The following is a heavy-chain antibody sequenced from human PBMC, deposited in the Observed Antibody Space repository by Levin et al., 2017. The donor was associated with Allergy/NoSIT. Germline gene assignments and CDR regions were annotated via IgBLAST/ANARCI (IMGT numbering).Heavy chain of an antibody. CDR2: INNDGSST. J-gene: IGHJ4*02. D-gene: IGHD5-24*01. V-gene: IGHV3-74*01. CDR3: ARGYNNAFDY. Sequence: GESLKISCAASGFTFSNYWMHWVRQAPGKGLVWVSRINNDGSSTSYADSVKGRFTISRDNGKNTLYLQMSSLRAEDTAMYYCARGYNNAFDYWGQGTLVTVSS. CDR1: GFTFSNYW.